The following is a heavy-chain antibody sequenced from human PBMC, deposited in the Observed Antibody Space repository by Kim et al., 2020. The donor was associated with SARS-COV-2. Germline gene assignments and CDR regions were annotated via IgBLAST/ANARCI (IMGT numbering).Heavy chain of an antibody. CDR1: GFTVSSNY. D-gene: IGHD1-26*01. Sequence: GGSLRLSCSASGFTVSSNYIIWFRQSPFWWLVFFSSLIIFCYSFYADSVKGRFTISRDNSNNTVYLQMNTLKAEDTAVYFCARDLVGASHPEYLQHWGQGTLVTVSS. CDR3: ARDLVGASHPEYLQH. CDR2: LIIFCYS. V-gene: IGHV3-66*01. J-gene: IGHJ1*01.